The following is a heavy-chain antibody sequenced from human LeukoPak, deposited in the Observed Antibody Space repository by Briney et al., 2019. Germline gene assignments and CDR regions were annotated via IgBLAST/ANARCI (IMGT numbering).Heavy chain of an antibody. J-gene: IGHJ3*02. CDR1: GGSISGFY. D-gene: IGHD2-15*01. Sequence: SDTLSLPCTVSGGSISGFYWNWIRQPPAKGLEWIDYIYYSGSTSYDPSIQSRVTISVDMYKNQFSLNLISVTAADTAVYFCARGRMAQSATGPFDIWGQGTMVTVSS. CDR2: IYYSGST. V-gene: IGHV4-59*07. CDR3: ARGRMAQSATGPFDI.